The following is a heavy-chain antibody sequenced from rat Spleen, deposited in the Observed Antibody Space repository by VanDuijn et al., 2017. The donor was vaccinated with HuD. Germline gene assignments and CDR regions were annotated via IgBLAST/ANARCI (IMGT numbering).Heavy chain of an antibody. CDR1: GFSLTSYS. Sequence: QVQLKESGPGLVQPSETLSLPCTVSGFSLTSYSVTWVRQPSGKGPEWMGRMWYDGDTAYNSTLKSRLSISRDTSKNQVFLKMNSLQADDTGTYYCARDYGQGWVLDAWGQGVSVTVSS. V-gene: IGHV2-34*01. J-gene: IGHJ4*01. D-gene: IGHD1-7*01. CDR3: ARDYGQGWVLDA. CDR2: MWYDGDT.